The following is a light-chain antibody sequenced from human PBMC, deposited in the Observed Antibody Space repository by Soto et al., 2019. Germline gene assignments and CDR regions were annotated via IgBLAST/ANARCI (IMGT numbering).Light chain of an antibody. CDR1: QGIRND. CDR2: AAS. CDR3: LQDYNFRT. J-gene: IGKJ1*01. V-gene: IGKV1-6*01. Sequence: AIQMTQSPSSLSASVGDRVTITCRASQGIRNDLGWYQQKPGKAPRLLIYAASHLQNGVPSRFSGGGSGTDFSLTISSLQPEDFATYYCLQDYNFRTFGQGTKVDIK.